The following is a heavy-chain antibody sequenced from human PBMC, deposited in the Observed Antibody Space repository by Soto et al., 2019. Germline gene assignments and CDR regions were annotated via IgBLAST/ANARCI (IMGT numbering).Heavy chain of an antibody. J-gene: IGHJ5*02. CDR1: GGCISSSSYY. V-gene: IGHV4-39*01. CDR2: IYYSGST. D-gene: IGHD3-16*02. CDR3: ASGQVYDHIWGSYRYWFDP. Sequence: SETLSLTCTVSGGCISSSSYYWGWIRQPPGKGLEWIGSIYYSGSTYYNPSLKGRVTISVDTSKNQFSLKLSSVPAADTAVYYCASGQVYDHIWGSYRYWFDPWGQRNLVTVSS.